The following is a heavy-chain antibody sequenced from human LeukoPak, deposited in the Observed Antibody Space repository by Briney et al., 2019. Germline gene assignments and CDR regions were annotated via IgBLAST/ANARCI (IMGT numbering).Heavy chain of an antibody. D-gene: IGHD3-10*01. CDR3: ARVITMVRGVNILAYYFDY. CDR2: IYSGGST. CDR1: GFTVSNNY. V-gene: IGHV3-66*01. J-gene: IGHJ4*02. Sequence: PGGSLRLSCAASGFTVSNNYMSWVRQAPGKGLEWVAVIYSGGSTYYADSVKGRVTISRDNSKTTLYLQMNSLIAEDTAVYYCARVITMVRGVNILAYYFDYWGQGTLVTVSS.